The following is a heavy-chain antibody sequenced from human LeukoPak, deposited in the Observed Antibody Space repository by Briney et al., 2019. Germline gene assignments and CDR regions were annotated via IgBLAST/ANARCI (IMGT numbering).Heavy chain of an antibody. CDR1: GGTFSSYA. CDR3: ARPSIAYCGGDCSYGMDV. CDR2: IIPIFGTA. D-gene: IGHD2-21*02. Sequence: GASVKVSCKASGGTFSSYAISWVRQAPGQGLEWIGGIIPIFGTANYAQKFQGRVTITADESTSTAYMELSSLRSEDTAVYYCARPSIAYCGGDCSYGMDVWGQGTTVTVSS. J-gene: IGHJ6*02. V-gene: IGHV1-69*13.